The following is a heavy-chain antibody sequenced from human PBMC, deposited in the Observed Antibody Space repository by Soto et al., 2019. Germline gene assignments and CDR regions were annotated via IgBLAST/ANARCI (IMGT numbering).Heavy chain of an antibody. V-gene: IGHV3-49*03. CDR2: IRSKAYGGTT. D-gene: IGHD6-13*01. J-gene: IGHJ4*02. CDR3: TRDPRLAAAARKSWGYFDY. CDR1: GFTFGGYA. Sequence: GGSLRLSCTASGFTFGGYAISWFRQAPGKGLEGGGFIRSKAYGGTTEYAASVKGRFTISRDDSKSIAYLQMNSLKTEDTAVYYCTRDPRLAAAARKSWGYFDYWGQGTLVTVSS.